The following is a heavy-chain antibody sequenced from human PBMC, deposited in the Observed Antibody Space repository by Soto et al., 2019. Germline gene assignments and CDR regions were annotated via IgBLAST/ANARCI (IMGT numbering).Heavy chain of an antibody. J-gene: IGHJ3*02. V-gene: IGHV4-31*03. D-gene: IGHD3-22*01. CDR3: ARGTGSGYYYHAFDI. CDR2: IYYTGST. Sequence: SETLSLTCTVSVGSISSGGYYWSWIRQHPGKGLEWIGYIYYTGSTYYKPSLRSRVAISVDTSKNQFSLKLRSVTAADTAVYYCARGTGSGYYYHAFDIWGQGTMVTVS. CDR1: VGSISSGGYY.